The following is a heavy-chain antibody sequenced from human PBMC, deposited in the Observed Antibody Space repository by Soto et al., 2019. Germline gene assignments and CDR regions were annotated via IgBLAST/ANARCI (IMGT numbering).Heavy chain of an antibody. CDR1: GGFLSESY. Sequence: KPPETLSLTCAVYGGFLSESYWTWIRQPPGKGLEWIGEINHVGGTNYNPSLKSRVTMSVDTSQNQFSLRLISVTAADTAMYFCVRIRYQLPSSVLWLDPWGQGTPVTVSS. CDR2: INHVGGT. D-gene: IGHD3-16*01. CDR3: VRIRYQLPSSVLWLDP. J-gene: IGHJ5*02. V-gene: IGHV4-34*01.